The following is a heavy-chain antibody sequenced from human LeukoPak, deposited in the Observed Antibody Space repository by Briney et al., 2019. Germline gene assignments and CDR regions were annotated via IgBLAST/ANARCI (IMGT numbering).Heavy chain of an antibody. Sequence: PSETLSLTCAVYGGSFSGYYWSWIRQPPGKGLEWIGEINHSGSTNYNPSLKSRVTISVDTSKNQFSLKLSSVTAADTAVYYCARVSCSGGSCYSIPFFDYWGQGTLVTVSS. CDR2: INHSGST. J-gene: IGHJ4*02. V-gene: IGHV4-34*01. D-gene: IGHD2-15*01. CDR3: ARVSCSGGSCYSIPFFDY. CDR1: GGSFSGYY.